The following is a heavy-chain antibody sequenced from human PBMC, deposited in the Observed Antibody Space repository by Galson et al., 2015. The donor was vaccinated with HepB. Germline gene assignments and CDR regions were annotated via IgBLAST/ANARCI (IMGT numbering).Heavy chain of an antibody. CDR1: GGSISGYS. CDR3: ARLYDRGGLWARSDY. CDR2: IYYRGST. V-gene: IGHV4-59*08. Sequence: ETLSLTCTVSGGSISGYSWTWIRQSPGKGLEWIGYIYYRGSTNYNPSLKSRVTISVDTSKNQFSLKLRSVTAADTAVYYCARLYDRGGLWARSDYRGQGILVIVSS. D-gene: IGHD3-22*01. J-gene: IGHJ4*02.